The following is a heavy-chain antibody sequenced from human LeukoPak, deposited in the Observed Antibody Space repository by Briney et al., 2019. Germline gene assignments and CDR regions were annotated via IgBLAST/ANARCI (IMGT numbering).Heavy chain of an antibody. CDR2: ISGSGSTK. V-gene: IGHV3-48*03. J-gene: IGHJ6*02. Sequence: GGSLRLSCAASGFTFSSYEMNWVRQAPGKGLEWVPYISGSGSTKYYADSVKGRFTISRDNAKKSLYLQMNSLRAEDTAVYYCARGGSGTTDTYYYYGMDVWGQGTTVTVSS. CDR3: ARGGSGTTDTYYYYGMDV. CDR1: GFTFSSYE. D-gene: IGHD2/OR15-2a*01.